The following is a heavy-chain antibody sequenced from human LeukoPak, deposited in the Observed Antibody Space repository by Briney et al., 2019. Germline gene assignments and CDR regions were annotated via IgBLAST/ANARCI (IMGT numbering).Heavy chain of an antibody. V-gene: IGHV3-53*01. D-gene: IGHD3-10*01. CDR3: ARDFYGSGSHRYFDL. CDR2: IYSGGTT. Sequence: GGSLRLSCAASGFTVSSNYMSWVRQAPGKGLEWVSVIYSGGTTHYADSVRGRFTTSRDNSKNTLYLQMNSLRAEDTAVYYCARDFYGSGSHRYFDLWGRGTLVTVSS. CDR1: GFTVSSNY. J-gene: IGHJ2*01.